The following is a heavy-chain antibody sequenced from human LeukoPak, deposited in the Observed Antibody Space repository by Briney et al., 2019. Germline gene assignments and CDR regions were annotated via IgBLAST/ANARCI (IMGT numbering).Heavy chain of an antibody. V-gene: IGHV4-59*01. CDR2: IYYSGST. CDR3: ARVGPHSSGYIYWYFDL. D-gene: IGHD3-22*01. CDR1: GFTFSSYA. J-gene: IGHJ2*01. Sequence: GSLRLSCAASGFTFSSYAMSWVRQPPGKGLEWIGYIYYSGSTNYNPSLKSRVTISVDTSKNQFSLKLSSVTAADTAVYYCARVGPHSSGYIYWYFDLWGRGTLVTVSS.